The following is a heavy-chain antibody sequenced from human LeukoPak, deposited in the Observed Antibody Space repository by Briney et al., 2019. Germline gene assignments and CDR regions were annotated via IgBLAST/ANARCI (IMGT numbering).Heavy chain of an antibody. V-gene: IGHV3-9*01. CDR2: ISWNSGRI. D-gene: IGHD3-10*01. CDR3: AKDYGSGSYYAFDH. Sequence: GGSLRLSCAASGFTFSSYAMNWVRQAPGKGLEWVSGISWNSGRIEYADSVKGRFTISRDNAKNSLYLQMNSLRAEDTALYYCAKDYGSGSYYAFDHWGQGTPVTVSS. CDR1: GFTFSSYA. J-gene: IGHJ4*02.